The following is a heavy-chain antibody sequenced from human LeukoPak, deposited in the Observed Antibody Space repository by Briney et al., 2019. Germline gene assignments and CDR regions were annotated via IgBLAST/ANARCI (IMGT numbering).Heavy chain of an antibody. CDR3: ARGIASGIDFFDP. CDR1: GFTFSVYW. Sequence: PGGSLRLSCAASGFTFSVYWMTWVRQAPGKGLEWVANIREDGSEQYYVDSVRGRFTISRDNAKNSLYLQMNSLRAEDTAVYYCARGIASGIDFFDPWGQGTLVTVSS. D-gene: IGHD6-13*01. V-gene: IGHV3-7*01. CDR2: IREDGSEQ. J-gene: IGHJ5*02.